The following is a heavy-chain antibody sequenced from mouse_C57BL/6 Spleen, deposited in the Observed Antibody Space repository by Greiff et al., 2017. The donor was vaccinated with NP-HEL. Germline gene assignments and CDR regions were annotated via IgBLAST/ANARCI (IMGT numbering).Heavy chain of an antibody. V-gene: IGHV1-53*01. CDR2: INPSNGGT. D-gene: IGHD2-3*01. CDR1: GYSFTSYW. CDR3: ARNDGYYSPWFAY. Sequence: QVQLKQPGTELVKPGASVKLSCKASGYSFTSYWMHWVKQRPGQGLEWIGNINPSNGGTNYNEKFKSKATLTVDKSSSTAYMQLSSLTSEDSAVYYCARNDGYYSPWFAYWGQGTLVTVSA. J-gene: IGHJ3*01.